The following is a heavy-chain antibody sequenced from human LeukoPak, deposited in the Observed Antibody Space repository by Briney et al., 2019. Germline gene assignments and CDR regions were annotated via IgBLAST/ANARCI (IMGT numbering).Heavy chain of an antibody. CDR2: MYYSGST. CDR3: ARRVHLEAAAGILDY. J-gene: IGHJ4*02. CDR1: GGSISSNSYY. Sequence: PSETLSLTCTVSGGSISSNSYYWGWIRQPPGKGLEWIGTMYYSGSTYYNPSLKSRVTISVDTSKNQFSLKLSSVTAADTAVYYCARRVHLEAAAGILDYWGQGTLVTVSS. D-gene: IGHD6-13*01. V-gene: IGHV4-39*07.